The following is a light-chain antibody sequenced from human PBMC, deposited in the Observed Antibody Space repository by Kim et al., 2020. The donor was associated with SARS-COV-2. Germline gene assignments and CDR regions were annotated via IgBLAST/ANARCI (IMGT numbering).Light chain of an antibody. J-gene: IGKJ2*01. CDR1: QNINRDY. Sequence: ETVLTQSPGTLSLSPGERATLSCRASQNINRDYLAWYQQKPGQAPRLLVYGASARATGIPDRFTGSGSGTDFTLTISRLEPEDFAVYYCQQYINSPQTFGQGTKLEIK. V-gene: IGKV3-20*01. CDR3: QQYINSPQT. CDR2: GAS.